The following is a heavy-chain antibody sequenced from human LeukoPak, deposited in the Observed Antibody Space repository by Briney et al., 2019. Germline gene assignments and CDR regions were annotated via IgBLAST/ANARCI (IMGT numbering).Heavy chain of an antibody. J-gene: IGHJ6*02. V-gene: IGHV3-53*01. CDR2: IYSGGST. CDR1: GFTVSSNY. D-gene: IGHD6-19*01. CDR3: ARRPPSSGFLNLDYYYGMDV. Sequence: GGSLRLSCAASGFTVSSNYMSWVRQAPGKGLEWVSVIYSGGSTYYADSVKGRFTISRDNSKNTLYLQMNSLRAEDTAVYYCARRPPSSGFLNLDYYYGMDVWGQGTTVTVSS.